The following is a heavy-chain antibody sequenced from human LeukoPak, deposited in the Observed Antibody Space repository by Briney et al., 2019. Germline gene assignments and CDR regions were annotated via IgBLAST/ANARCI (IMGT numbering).Heavy chain of an antibody. CDR3: AIRRRDLVIIH. CDR2: ISYDGSNK. Sequence: GGSLRLSCAASGFTFSTYGMHWVRQAPGKGLEWVAVISYDGSNKYYADSVKGRFTISRDNSKNTLYLQMNSLRPEDTAVYYCAIRRRDLVIIHWGQGTLVTVPS. J-gene: IGHJ1*01. CDR1: GFTFSTYG. V-gene: IGHV3-30*03. D-gene: IGHD3-9*01.